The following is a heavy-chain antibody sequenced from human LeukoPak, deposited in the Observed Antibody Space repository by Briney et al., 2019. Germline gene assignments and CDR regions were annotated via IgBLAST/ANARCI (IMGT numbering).Heavy chain of an antibody. V-gene: IGHV4-39*01. CDR2: IYYTGST. CDR3: ARRGGSGRAFDY. CDR1: GASISGGTYY. J-gene: IGHJ4*02. D-gene: IGHD1-26*01. Sequence: SETLSLTCSVSGASISGGTYYWGWIRQPPGKRLEWIGSIYYTGSTYDNPSLKSRATISVDTSKNQFSLKLSSVTAADTAVYYCARRGGSGRAFDYWGQGTLVTVSS.